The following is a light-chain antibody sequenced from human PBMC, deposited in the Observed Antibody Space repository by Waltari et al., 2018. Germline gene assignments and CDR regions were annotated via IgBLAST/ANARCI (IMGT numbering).Light chain of an antibody. CDR3: ASYIAASTLV. Sequence: QSALTQPASVSGSPGQSITISCTGSGTDVGRYNYVSWYQHYPDTAPRLMIYDVTNRPCGVSDRFSGSQAGNTASLTISGLQPEDEADYYCASYIAASTLVFGGGTRLTVV. J-gene: IGLJ3*02. CDR2: DVT. CDR1: GTDVGRYNY. V-gene: IGLV2-14*03.